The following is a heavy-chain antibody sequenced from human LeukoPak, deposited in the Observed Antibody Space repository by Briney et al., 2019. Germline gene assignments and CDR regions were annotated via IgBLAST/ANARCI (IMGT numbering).Heavy chain of an antibody. D-gene: IGHD1-26*01. CDR3: ARGSVGELLNEDDAFDI. J-gene: IGHJ3*02. CDR2: ISSSSSTI. CDR1: GFAFSTYS. V-gene: IGHV3-48*04. Sequence: GSLRLSCSASGFAFSTYSMNWVRQAPGKGLEWVSYISSSSSTIYYADSVKGRFTISRDNAKNSLYLQMNSLRAEDTAVYYCARGSVGELLNEDDAFDIWGQGTMVTVSS.